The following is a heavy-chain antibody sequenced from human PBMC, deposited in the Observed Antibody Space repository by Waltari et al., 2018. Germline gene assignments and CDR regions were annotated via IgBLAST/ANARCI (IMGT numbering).Heavy chain of an antibody. CDR1: GGPISSGGYY. D-gene: IGHD6-6*01. V-gene: IGHV4-31*03. CDR2: IYYSGST. Sequence: QVQLQESGPGLVKPSQTLSLTCTVSGGPISSGGYYWSWIRQHPGKGLEWIGYIYYSGSTYYNPSLKSRVTISVDTSKNQFSLKLSSVTAADTAVYYCARAVGYSSSSVDYYYYMDVWGKGTTVTVSS. CDR3: ARAVGYSSSSVDYYYYMDV. J-gene: IGHJ6*03.